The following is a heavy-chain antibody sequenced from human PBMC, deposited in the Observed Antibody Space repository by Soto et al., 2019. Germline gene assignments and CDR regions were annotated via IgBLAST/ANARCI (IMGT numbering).Heavy chain of an antibody. D-gene: IGHD5-18*01. J-gene: IGHJ4*02. CDR1: GGSISSGDYY. CDR3: ATMGTPATGLYYFDY. CDR2: ISYSGST. Sequence: SETLSLTCTVSGGSISSGDYYWSWIRQPPGKGLEWIGFISYSGSTYYSLSLKSRVTISVDTSKNQFSLNLSFVTAADTAVYYCATMGTPATGLYYFDYWGQGTLVTVSS. V-gene: IGHV4-30-4*01.